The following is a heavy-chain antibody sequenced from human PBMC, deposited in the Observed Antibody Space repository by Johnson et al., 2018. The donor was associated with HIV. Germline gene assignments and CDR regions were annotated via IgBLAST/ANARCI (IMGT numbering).Heavy chain of an antibody. D-gene: IGHD1-26*01. Sequence: QVQLVESGGGVVQPGRSLRLSCAASGFTFSSYAMHWVRQAPGKGLEWVAVISYDGSNKYYADSVKGRFTISRDKSKNTLYLQMNSLRVEDTAVYYCAREGAWEVRPGAFDIWGQGTMVTVSS. CDR2: ISYDGSNK. CDR3: AREGAWEVRPGAFDI. CDR1: GFTFSSYA. V-gene: IGHV3-30*14. J-gene: IGHJ3*02.